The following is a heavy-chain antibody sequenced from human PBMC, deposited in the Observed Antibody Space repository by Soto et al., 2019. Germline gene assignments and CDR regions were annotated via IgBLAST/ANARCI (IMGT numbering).Heavy chain of an antibody. V-gene: IGHV3-21*01. Sequence: EVQLLESGGGLVQRGGSLRLSCAASGFPFSGYVMSWVRQAPGKGLEWVSAIRGFSPYTFYADSLKGRFTISRDNAKNSLYLQMNSLRAEDTAVYYCARDRGYDAHDYYYNAMDVWGQGTTVTVSS. D-gene: IGHD2-15*01. J-gene: IGHJ6*02. CDR2: IRGFSPYT. CDR1: GFPFSGYV. CDR3: ARDRGYDAHDYYYNAMDV.